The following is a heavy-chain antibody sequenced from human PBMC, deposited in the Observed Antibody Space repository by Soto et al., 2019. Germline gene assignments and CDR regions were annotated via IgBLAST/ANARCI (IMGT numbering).Heavy chain of an antibody. D-gene: IGHD2-15*01. CDR2: INHSGST. Sequence: SETLSLTCAVYGGSFSGYYWSWIRQPPGKGLEWIGEINHSGSTNYNPSLKSRVTISVDTSKNQFSLKLSSVTAADTAVYYCARGLYCSGGSCYSPYYYYYMHVWGKGTTVTVSS. CDR1: GGSFSGYY. V-gene: IGHV4-34*01. J-gene: IGHJ6*03. CDR3: ARGLYCSGGSCYSPYYYYYMHV.